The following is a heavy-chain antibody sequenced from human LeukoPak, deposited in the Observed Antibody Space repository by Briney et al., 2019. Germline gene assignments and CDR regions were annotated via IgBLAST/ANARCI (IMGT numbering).Heavy chain of an antibody. CDR2: IYSGGSS. CDR3: ARDLVANNDWLGFDY. Sequence: GGSLRLSCAASGVTVSSNYMSWVRQAPGKGLEWVSVIYSGGSSYYADSVKGRFTISRDNSKNTVYLQMNSLTAEDTAVYYCARDLVANNDWLGFDYWGQGTLVTVSS. D-gene: IGHD3-9*01. CDR1: GVTVSSNY. J-gene: IGHJ4*02. V-gene: IGHV3-66*01.